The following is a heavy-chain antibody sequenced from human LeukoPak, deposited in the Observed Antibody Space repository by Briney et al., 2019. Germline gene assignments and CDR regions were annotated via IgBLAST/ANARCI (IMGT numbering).Heavy chain of an antibody. CDR3: ARAGRAFGGVIYGMDV. V-gene: IGHV1-69*01. J-gene: IGHJ6*04. D-gene: IGHD3-16*01. CDR2: IIPIFGTA. CDR1: GGTFSSHP. Sequence: ASVKVSCKASGGTFSSHPISWLRQAPGQGLEWMGGIIPIFGTANYAQKFQGRVTITADESTSTAYMELSSLRSEDTAVYYCARAGRAFGGVIYGMDVWGKGTTVTVSS.